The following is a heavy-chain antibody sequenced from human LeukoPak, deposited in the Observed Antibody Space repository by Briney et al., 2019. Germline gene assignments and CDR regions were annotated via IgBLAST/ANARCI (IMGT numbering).Heavy chain of an antibody. J-gene: IGHJ4*02. V-gene: IGHV4-34*01. CDR2: INHSGST. D-gene: IGHD2-2*02. Sequence: KPSETLSLTCAVYGGSFSGYYWSWIRQPPGKGLEWIGEINHSGSTNYNPSLKRRVTISVDTSKNQFSLKLSSVTAADTAVYYCARGPGPDIVVVPAAIFDYWGQGTLVTVSS. CDR3: ARGPGPDIVVVPAAIFDY. CDR1: GGSFSGYY.